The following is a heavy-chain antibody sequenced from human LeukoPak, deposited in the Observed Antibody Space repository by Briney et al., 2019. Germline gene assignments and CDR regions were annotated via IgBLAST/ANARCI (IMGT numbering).Heavy chain of an antibody. J-gene: IGHJ4*02. CDR1: GYSISSGYY. Sequence: TSETLSLTCSVSGYSISSGYYWGWIRQPPGKGLEWIGSMYYRGSTDYSPSLKSRVTVSVDTTKNQFSLKLSSVTAADTAVYYCARETRNYYDSSAYYSFDYWGQGTLATVSS. D-gene: IGHD3-22*01. CDR3: ARETRNYYDSSAYYSFDY. V-gene: IGHV4-38-2*02. CDR2: MYYRGST.